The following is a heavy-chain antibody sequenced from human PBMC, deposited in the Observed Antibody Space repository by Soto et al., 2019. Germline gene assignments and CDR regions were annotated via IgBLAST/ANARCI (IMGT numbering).Heavy chain of an antibody. D-gene: IGHD4-17*01. J-gene: IGHJ4*02. CDR1: GGTFSTYT. V-gene: IGHV1-69*08. CDR3: AREDYDDYYFHY. CDR2: IIPFVGTA. Sequence: QVQLVQSGAEVKKPGSSVKVSCKASGGTFSTYTFSWVRQAPGQGLEWMGRIIPFVGTANYAQKFQGRVTITADKSTSTAYMELSSLRSEDTAVYYCAREDYDDYYFHYWGQGTLVTVSS.